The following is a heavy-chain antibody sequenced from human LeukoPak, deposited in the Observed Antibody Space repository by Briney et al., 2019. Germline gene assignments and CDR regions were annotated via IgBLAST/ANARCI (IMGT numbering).Heavy chain of an antibody. J-gene: IGHJ3*02. D-gene: IGHD6-19*01. CDR1: GGSFSGYY. V-gene: IGHV4-34*01. CDR3: ARVSSGWSDAFDI. CDR2: INHSGST. Sequence: SETLSLTCAVYGGSFSGYYWSWIRQPPGKGLEWIGEINHSGSTNYNPSLKSRVTVSVDTSKSQFSLKLSSVTAADTAVYYCARVSSGWSDAFDIWGQGTMVTVSS.